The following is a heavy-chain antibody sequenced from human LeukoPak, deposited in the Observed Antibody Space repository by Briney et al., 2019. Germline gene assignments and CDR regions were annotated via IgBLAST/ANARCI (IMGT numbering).Heavy chain of an antibody. J-gene: IGHJ4*02. V-gene: IGHV4-61*02. CDR3: AGYGSGSPPTHY. D-gene: IGHD3-10*01. CDR1: GGSISSGSYY. Sequence: SETLSLTCTVSGGSISSGSYYWSWIRQPAGKGLEWIGRIYTSGSTNYNPSPKSRVTISVDTSKNQFSLKLSSVTAADTAVYYCAGYGSGSPPTHYWGQGTLVTVSS. CDR2: IYTSGST.